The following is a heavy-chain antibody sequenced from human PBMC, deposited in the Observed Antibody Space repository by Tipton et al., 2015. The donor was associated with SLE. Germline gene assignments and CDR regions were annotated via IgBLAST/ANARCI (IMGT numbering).Heavy chain of an antibody. Sequence: TLSLTCAVYGGFFSGYYWSWIRQPPGKGLEWIGSIFYTGSTYYNPSLKSRVSFSIDTSKHQFSLKLNSVTAADTAVYYCARRHYSGPFDSWGQGTLVTVSS. CDR2: IFYTGST. CDR3: ARRHYSGPFDS. J-gene: IGHJ4*02. D-gene: IGHD5-12*01. CDR1: GGFFSGYY. V-gene: IGHV4-34*12.